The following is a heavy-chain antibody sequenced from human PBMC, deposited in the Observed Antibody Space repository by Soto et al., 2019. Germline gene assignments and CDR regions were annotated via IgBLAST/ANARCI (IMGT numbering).Heavy chain of an antibody. CDR1: GGSVSSGSYY. D-gene: IGHD6-13*01. J-gene: IGHJ4*02. CDR2: IYYSGST. Sequence: QVQLQESGPGLVKPSETLSLTCTVSGGSVSSGSYYWSWIRQPPGKGLEWIGYIYYSGSTNYNPSLETXXTXSGXTSKTQFSLKLSAVTAADTAVYYCARGPSSSWVDYWGQGTLVTVSS. V-gene: IGHV4-61*01. CDR3: ARGPSSSWVDY.